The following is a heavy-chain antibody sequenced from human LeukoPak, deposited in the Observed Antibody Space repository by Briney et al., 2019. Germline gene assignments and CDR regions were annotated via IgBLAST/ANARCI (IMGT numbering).Heavy chain of an antibody. Sequence: ASVKVSCKASGYTFTGYYMHWVRQAPGQGLEWMGWINPNSGGTNYAQKFQGRVTMTRDTSISTAHMELSRLRSDDTAVFYCARGARVRGVITIDYWGQGTLVTVSS. J-gene: IGHJ4*02. CDR1: GYTFTGYY. V-gene: IGHV1-2*02. CDR3: ARGARVRGVITIDY. D-gene: IGHD3-10*01. CDR2: INPNSGGT.